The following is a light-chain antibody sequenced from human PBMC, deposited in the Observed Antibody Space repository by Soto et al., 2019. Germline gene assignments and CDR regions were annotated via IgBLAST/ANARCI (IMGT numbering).Light chain of an antibody. CDR3: XXXXXAXXT. Sequence: EIVMTQSPATLSVSPGEGATLSCRASQSVSSNLAWYQQKPGQAPRLLIYGVSTRATGIPARFSGSGSGTDFTLTISRLEPEDFAVXXXXXXXXAXXTXGPGTXVDI. CDR1: QSVSSN. V-gene: IGKV3-15*01. J-gene: IGKJ3*01. CDR2: GVS.